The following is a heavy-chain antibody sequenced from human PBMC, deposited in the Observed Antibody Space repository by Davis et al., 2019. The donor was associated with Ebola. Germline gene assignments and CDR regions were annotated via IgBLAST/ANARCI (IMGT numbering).Heavy chain of an antibody. CDR3: ARDGGYDYIWGSYRYTVHYYYGMDV. CDR2: IYYSGST. D-gene: IGHD3-16*02. Sequence: SETLSLTCIVSSGSISPYYWNWIRQPPGKGLEWIGSIYYSGSTNYNPSLKSRVTISVDTSKNQFSLKLSSVTAADTAVYYCARDGGYDYIWGSYRYTVHYYYGMDVWGQGTTVTVSS. CDR1: SGSISPYY. J-gene: IGHJ6*02. V-gene: IGHV4-59*01.